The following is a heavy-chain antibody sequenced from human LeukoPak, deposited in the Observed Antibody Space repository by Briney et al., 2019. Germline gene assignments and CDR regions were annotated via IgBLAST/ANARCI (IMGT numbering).Heavy chain of an antibody. CDR2: ISYDGSNK. CDR1: GFTFSSYA. V-gene: IGHV3-30*03. J-gene: IGHJ4*02. D-gene: IGHD2-2*01. CDR3: ARDSKSVPSSTSCSFFDY. Sequence: PGRSLRLSCAASGFTFSSYAMHWVRQAPGKGLEWVALISYDGSNKYNADSVKGRFTISRDNAKNSLYLQINSLRAEDTAVYYCARDSKSVPSSTSCSFFDYWGQGTLVTVSS.